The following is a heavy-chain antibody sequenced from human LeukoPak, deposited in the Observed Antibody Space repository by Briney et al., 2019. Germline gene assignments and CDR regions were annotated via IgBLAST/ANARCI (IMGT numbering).Heavy chain of an antibody. D-gene: IGHD6-13*01. CDR1: GFTFDDYA. CDR2: ISWNSGSI. CDR3: AKDYLIATAPDYYYYYGMDV. V-gene: IGHV3-9*01. Sequence: PGRSLRLSCAASGFTFDDYALHWVRQAPGKGLEWVSGISWNSGSIGYADSVKGRFTISRDNAKNSLYLQMNSLRAEDTALYYCAKDYLIATAPDYYYYYGMDVWGQGTTVTVSS. J-gene: IGHJ6*02.